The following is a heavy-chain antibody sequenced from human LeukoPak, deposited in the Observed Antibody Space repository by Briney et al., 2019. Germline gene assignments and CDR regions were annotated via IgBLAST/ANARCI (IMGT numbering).Heavy chain of an antibody. CDR2: MKGDGSTT. CDR3: ARGALNHYYMDV. CDR1: GFTFSSYW. J-gene: IGHJ6*03. Sequence: PGGSLRLPCAASGFTFSSYWMHWVRQAPGKGLVWVSRMKGDGSTTNYADSVKGRFTISRDNTKNTLYLQMNSLGVEDTAVYYCARGALNHYYMDVWGKGTTVTVSS. V-gene: IGHV3-74*01.